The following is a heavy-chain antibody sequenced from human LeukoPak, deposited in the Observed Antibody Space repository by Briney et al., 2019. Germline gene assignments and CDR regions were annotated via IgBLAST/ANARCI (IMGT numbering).Heavy chain of an antibody. J-gene: IGHJ3*02. D-gene: IGHD6-13*01. Sequence: SETLSLNCTVSGGSISSYYWSWIRQPPGKGLEWIGYFYYSGSTNYNPSLKSRVTISVDTSKNQFSLKLSSVTAADTAVYYCARDLKQQLVLGAFDIWGQGTTVTVSS. CDR1: GGSISSYY. CDR2: FYYSGST. CDR3: ARDLKQQLVLGAFDI. V-gene: IGHV4-59*01.